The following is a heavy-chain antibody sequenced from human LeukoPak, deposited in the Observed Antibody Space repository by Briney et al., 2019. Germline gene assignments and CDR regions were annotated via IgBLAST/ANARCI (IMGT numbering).Heavy chain of an antibody. V-gene: IGHV4-59*01. J-gene: IGHJ6*03. CDR2: IYYSGST. CDR1: GGSINSYY. Sequence: SETLSLTCTVSGGSINSYYWSWIRQPPGKGLEWIGYIYYSGSTNYNPSLKSRVTISVDTSKNQFSLKLSSVTAADTAVYYCARSPSGSRLYYYYYYMDVWGKGTTVTISS. CDR3: ARSPSGSRLYYYYYYMDV. D-gene: IGHD1-26*01.